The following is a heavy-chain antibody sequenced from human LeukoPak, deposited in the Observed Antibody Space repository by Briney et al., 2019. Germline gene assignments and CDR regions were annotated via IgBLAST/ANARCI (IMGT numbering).Heavy chain of an antibody. CDR2: VNPSSGGT. Sequence: ASVKVSCKASGYTFTGYYFHWVRQAPGQGLEWMGWVNPSSGGTNYAQKFQGRVTMTRDTSISTAYMELSRLRSDDTAVYYCAGAEKYSSSWSFDYWGQGTLVTVSS. V-gene: IGHV1-2*02. CDR3: AGAEKYSSSWSFDY. D-gene: IGHD6-13*01. J-gene: IGHJ4*02. CDR1: GYTFTGYY.